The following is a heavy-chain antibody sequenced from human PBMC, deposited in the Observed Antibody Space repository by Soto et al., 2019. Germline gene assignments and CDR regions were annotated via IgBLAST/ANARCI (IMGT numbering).Heavy chain of an antibody. V-gene: IGHV3-23*01. CDR1: GFTFRSYV. Sequence: VQLLESGGGLAQPGGSLRLSCAASGFTFRSYVMNWVRQAPGKGPEWVSGISGSGDYTYHANSVKGRFTISRDNSKNTLYLQMNSLRGEDTAVYYCAKGRGSGWAWYFDNWGQGTLVTVSS. CDR2: ISGSGDYT. J-gene: IGHJ4*02. D-gene: IGHD6-19*01. CDR3: AKGRGSGWAWYFDN.